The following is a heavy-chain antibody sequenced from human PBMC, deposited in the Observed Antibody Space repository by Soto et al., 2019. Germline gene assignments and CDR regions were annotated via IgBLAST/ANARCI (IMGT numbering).Heavy chain of an antibody. V-gene: IGHV4-30-4*01. D-gene: IGHD7-27*01. J-gene: IGHJ4*02. Sequence: PSETLSLTCTVSGGSITSDYSCWSWIRQPPGEGLEWIGHIFDSGTTYTNPSLRSQVAISLDTSKNHFSLTLSSVTAADTAVYYCARGPSGDKVYYWGQRDPVTVSS. CDR1: GGSITSDYSC. CDR2: IFDSGTT. CDR3: ARGPSGDKVYY.